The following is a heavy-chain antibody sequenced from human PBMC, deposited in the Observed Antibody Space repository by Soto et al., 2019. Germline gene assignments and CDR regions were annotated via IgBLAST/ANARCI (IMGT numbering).Heavy chain of an antibody. J-gene: IGHJ4*02. Sequence: GGSLRLSCEASGFAFSSYSLNWVRQAPGKGLEWVSSISSSSSYIYYADSVKGRFTISRDNAKNSLYLQMNSLRAEDTAVYYCARLSILYYGSGSAPHNWAQGALVTVSS. CDR1: GFAFSSYS. CDR2: ISSSSSYI. CDR3: ARLSILYYGSGSAPHN. D-gene: IGHD3-10*01. V-gene: IGHV3-21*01.